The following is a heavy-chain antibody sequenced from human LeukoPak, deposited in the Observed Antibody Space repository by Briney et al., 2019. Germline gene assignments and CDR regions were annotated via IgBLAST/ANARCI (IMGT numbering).Heavy chain of an antibody. Sequence: TPSETLSLTCAVYGGSFSGYYWSWIRQPPGKGLEWIGEINHSGSTNYNPSLKSRVTISVDTSKNQFSLKLSSVTAADTAVYYCARAHGDYGSYWGREPWSPSPQ. D-gene: IGHD4-17*01. CDR2: INHSGST. CDR1: GGSFSGYY. J-gene: IGHJ4*02. CDR3: ARAHGDYGSY. V-gene: IGHV4-34*01.